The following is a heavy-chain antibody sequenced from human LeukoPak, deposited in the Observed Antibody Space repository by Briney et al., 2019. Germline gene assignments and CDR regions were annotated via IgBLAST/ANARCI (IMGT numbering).Heavy chain of an antibody. J-gene: IGHJ3*02. CDR2: IYHSGST. Sequence: PSETLSLTCIVSGGSVSSDHDYWSWIRQPPGKGLEWIGYIYHSGSTYYNPSLKSRVSISINTSKNQFSLELSSVTAADTAVYYCARDRKSVATFTRRHAFDIWGHGTLVTVSS. CDR3: ARDRKSVATFTRRHAFDI. CDR1: GGSVSSDHDY. D-gene: IGHD2-2*01. V-gene: IGHV4-30-4*01.